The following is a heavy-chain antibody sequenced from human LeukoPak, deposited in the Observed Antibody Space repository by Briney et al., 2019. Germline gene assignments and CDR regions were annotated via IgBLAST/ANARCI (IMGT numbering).Heavy chain of an antibody. CDR2: IYTSGST. Sequence: SETLSLTCTVSGGSISSYYWSWIRQPAGKGLEWIGRIYTSGSTNYNPSLKSRVTMSVDTSKNQFSLKLKSVTAADTAVYYCASQWLTGRVMTAWGQGTLVTVSS. D-gene: IGHD3-9*01. CDR3: ASQWLTGRVMTA. J-gene: IGHJ5*02. V-gene: IGHV4-4*07. CDR1: GGSISSYY.